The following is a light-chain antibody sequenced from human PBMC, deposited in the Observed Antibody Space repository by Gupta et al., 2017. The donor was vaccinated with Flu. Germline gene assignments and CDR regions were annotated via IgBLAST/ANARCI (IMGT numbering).Light chain of an antibody. CDR2: AAS. V-gene: IGKV1-27*01. Sequence: DIQMPQSPSSLSASVGDRVTITCRASQGISNYLAWYQQKPGKVPKLLIYAASTLQSGVPSRFSGSGSGTDFTLTISSLQPEDVATYYCQKYYSAPRWTFGQGTKLEIK. CDR3: QKYYSAPRWT. CDR1: QGISNY. J-gene: IGKJ1*01.